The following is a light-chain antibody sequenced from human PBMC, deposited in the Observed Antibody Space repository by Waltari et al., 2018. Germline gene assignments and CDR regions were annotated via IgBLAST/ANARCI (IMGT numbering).Light chain of an antibody. V-gene: IGKV3-15*01. CDR3: QQYDKWLMYT. CDR2: GAS. J-gene: IGKJ2*01. Sequence: MMTQSPATLSVSPGERATLSCRASTSVRNNLAWFQERPGQAPRLLIFGASTRATGIPARFTGSGSGTEFTLTISSLQSEDFAVYYCQQYDKWLMYTFGQGTKVEVK. CDR1: TSVRNN.